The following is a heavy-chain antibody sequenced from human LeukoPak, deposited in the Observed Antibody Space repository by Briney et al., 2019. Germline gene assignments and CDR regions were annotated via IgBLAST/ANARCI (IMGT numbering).Heavy chain of an antibody. Sequence: PGGSLRLSCAASGFTFSSYEMNWVRQPPGKGLEWVAYISSSGSTTYYADSVKGRFSISRDNSKNTLYLQMNSLRAEDTAVYYCARRSGIAVAGAFDYWGQGTLVTVSS. CDR1: GFTFSSYE. D-gene: IGHD6-19*01. CDR3: ARRSGIAVAGAFDY. V-gene: IGHV3-48*03. J-gene: IGHJ4*02. CDR2: ISSSGSTT.